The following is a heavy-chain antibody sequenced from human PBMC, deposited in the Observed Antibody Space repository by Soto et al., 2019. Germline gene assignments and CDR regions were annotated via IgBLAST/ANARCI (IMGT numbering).Heavy chain of an antibody. J-gene: IGHJ4*02. CDR2: ISYEGSEK. D-gene: IGHD6-13*01. Sequence: QVHLVESGGGVVQPGRSLRLSCAASGFTFSNNGMHWVRQAPGKGREWMGVISYEGSEKYYAGSVKGRFTISRDNSKNSLYLQRDALRAADTAIYYCVKDKGAAAGFDYWGQGILVTVSS. V-gene: IGHV3-30*18. CDR1: GFTFSNNG. CDR3: VKDKGAAAGFDY.